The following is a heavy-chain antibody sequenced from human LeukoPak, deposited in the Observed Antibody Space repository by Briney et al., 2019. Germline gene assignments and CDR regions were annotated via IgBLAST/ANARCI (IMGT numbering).Heavy chain of an antibody. V-gene: IGHV4-34*01. CDR3: ASLEYGDHDY. J-gene: IGHJ4*02. CDR1: GGSFSGYY. CDR2: ISDSGST. Sequence: SETLSLTCAVYGGSFSGYYWSWIRQPPGKGLEWIGEISDSGSTNYNPSLKSRVTISVDTSKNQFSLKLSSVTAADTAVYYCASLEYGDHDYWGQGTLVTVSS. D-gene: IGHD4-17*01.